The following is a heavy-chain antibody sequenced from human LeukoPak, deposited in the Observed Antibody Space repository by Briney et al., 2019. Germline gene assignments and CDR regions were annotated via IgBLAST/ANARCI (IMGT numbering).Heavy chain of an antibody. CDR1: GGSISSYY. Sequence: ASETLSLTCTVSGGSISSYYWSWIRQPPGKGLEWIGYIYYSGSTNYNPSLKSRVTISVDTSKNQFSLKLSSVTAADTAVYYCARAFYGGNIDYWGQGTLVTVSS. CDR2: IYYSGST. D-gene: IGHD4-23*01. V-gene: IGHV4-59*01. CDR3: ARAFYGGNIDY. J-gene: IGHJ4*02.